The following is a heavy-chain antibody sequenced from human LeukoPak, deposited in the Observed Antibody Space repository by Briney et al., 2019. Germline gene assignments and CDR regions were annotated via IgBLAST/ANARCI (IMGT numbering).Heavy chain of an antibody. CDR1: GGSISSGSYY. D-gene: IGHD3-3*01. Sequence: PSETLSLTCTVSGGSISSGSYYWSWIRQPAGKGLEWIGRIYTSGSTNYNPSLKSRVTISVDTSENQFSLKLSSVTAADTAVYYCARGRFLEWLWGQGTLVTVSS. J-gene: IGHJ4*02. V-gene: IGHV4-61*02. CDR3: ARGRFLEWL. CDR2: IYTSGST.